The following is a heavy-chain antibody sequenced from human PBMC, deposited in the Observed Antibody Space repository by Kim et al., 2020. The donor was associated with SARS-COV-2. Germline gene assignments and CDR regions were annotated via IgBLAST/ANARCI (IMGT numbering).Heavy chain of an antibody. Sequence: GGSLRLSCVASQFTFTEHCMTWIRQAPGKGLEWVAGISHNGDDAHYSDSVKGRFTISRDNAKNSLYLEMNSLRVEDTALYFCAKGHYSGFD. CDR3: AKGHYSGFD. D-gene: IGHD4-4*01. J-gene: IGHJ5*01. CDR1: QFTFTEHC. V-gene: IGHV3-11*05. CDR2: ISHNGDDA.